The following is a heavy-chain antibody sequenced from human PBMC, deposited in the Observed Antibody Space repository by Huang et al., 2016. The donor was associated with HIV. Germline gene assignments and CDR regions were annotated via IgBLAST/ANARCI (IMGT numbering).Heavy chain of an antibody. CDR3: ARLVVVIGPSLDS. CDR1: GASFSDSH. V-gene: IGHV4-34*01. Sequence: QVQLHQWGAGLLKPSETLSLTCAVYGASFSDSHWTRIRQPPGKGLEWIGHINHTGNTISNPSVTSRVTMSVDTSKRQFSLEVTSVTAADTALYYCARLVVVIGPSLDSWSQGTLGTVSS. D-gene: IGHD2-21*01. CDR2: INHTGNT. J-gene: IGHJ4*02.